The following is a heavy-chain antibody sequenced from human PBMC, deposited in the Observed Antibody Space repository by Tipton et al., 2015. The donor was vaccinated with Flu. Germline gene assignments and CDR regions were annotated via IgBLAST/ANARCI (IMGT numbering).Heavy chain of an antibody. J-gene: IGHJ4*02. D-gene: IGHD1-26*01. Sequence: TLSLTCTVSGGSISSSSYYWGWIRQPPGKGLEWIGYIYYSGSTNYNPSLKSRVTISVDTSKNQFSLKLSSVTAADTAVYYCARGGSDGAPSYFDYWGQGTLVTVSS. CDR1: GGSISSSSYY. V-gene: IGHV4-61*05. CDR3: ARGGSDGAPSYFDY. CDR2: IYYSGST.